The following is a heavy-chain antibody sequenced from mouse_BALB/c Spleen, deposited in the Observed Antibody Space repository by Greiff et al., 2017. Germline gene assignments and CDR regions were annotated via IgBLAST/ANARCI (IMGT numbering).Heavy chain of an antibody. J-gene: IGHJ4*01. V-gene: IGHV5-4*02. Sequence: EVQLVESGGGLVKPGGSLKLSCAASGFTFSDYYMYWVRQTPEKRLEWVATISDGGSYTYYPDSVKGRFTISRDNAKNNLYLQMSSLKSEDTAMYYCARDQGLGRAMDYWGQGTSVTVSS. CDR2: ISDGGSYT. D-gene: IGHD4-1*01. CDR3: ARDQGLGRAMDY. CDR1: GFTFSDYY.